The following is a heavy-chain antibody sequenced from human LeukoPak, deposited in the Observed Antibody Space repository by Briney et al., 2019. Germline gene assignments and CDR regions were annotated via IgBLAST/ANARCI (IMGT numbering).Heavy chain of an antibody. CDR3: ACNRWLQSPFDY. Sequence: GGSLRLSCAASGSTFSSYEMHWVRQAPGKGLEWVSSISSSSNYIYYADSVKGRFTISRDNAKNSLYLQMNSLRAEDTAVYYCACNRWLQSPFDYWGQGTLVTVSS. D-gene: IGHD5-24*01. CDR2: ISSSSNYI. J-gene: IGHJ4*02. V-gene: IGHV3-21*01. CDR1: GSTFSSYE.